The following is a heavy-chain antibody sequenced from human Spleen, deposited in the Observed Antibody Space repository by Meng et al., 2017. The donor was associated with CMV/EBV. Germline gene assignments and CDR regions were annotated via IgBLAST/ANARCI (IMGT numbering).Heavy chain of an antibody. D-gene: IGHD3-22*01. CDR3: EVYDSSGGGY. Sequence: SCKASRYTFTGYYLHWVRQAPGQGLEWMGWINPHSGGTNYAQKFQGRVTMTRDTSISTAYMELSRLRSDDTAVYYCEVYDSSGGGYWGQGTLVTVSS. CDR1: RYTFTGYY. V-gene: IGHV1-2*02. CDR2: INPHSGGT. J-gene: IGHJ4*02.